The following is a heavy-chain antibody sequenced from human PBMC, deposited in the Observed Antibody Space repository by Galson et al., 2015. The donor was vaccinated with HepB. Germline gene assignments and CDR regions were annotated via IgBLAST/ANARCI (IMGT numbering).Heavy chain of an antibody. J-gene: IGHJ6*02. CDR1: GFTFSSYS. CDR2: ISSSSSTI. V-gene: IGHV3-48*01. CDR3: ASDRKGYSSGWSAVVYYYGMDV. D-gene: IGHD6-19*01. Sequence: SLRLSCAASGFTFSSYSMNWVRQAPGKGLEWVSYISSSSSTIYNADSVKGRFTISRDNAKNSLYLQMNSLRAEDTAVYYCASDRKGYSSGWSAVVYYYGMDVWGQGTTVTVSS.